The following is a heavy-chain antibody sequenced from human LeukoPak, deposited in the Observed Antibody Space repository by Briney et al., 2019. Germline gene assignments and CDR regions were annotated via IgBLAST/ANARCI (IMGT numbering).Heavy chain of an antibody. CDR2: IGDSGSTI. CDR3: ASSYCSTTTCYSVY. Sequence: GGSLRLPCAASGFTFSDYYMSWIRQAPGKGLEWVSYIGDSGSTIYYADSVKGRFTISWDNAKNSLYLQMNSLRAEDTAVYYCASSYCSTTTCYSVYWGQGTLVTVSS. D-gene: IGHD2-2*01. V-gene: IGHV3-11*04. J-gene: IGHJ4*02. CDR1: GFTFSDYY.